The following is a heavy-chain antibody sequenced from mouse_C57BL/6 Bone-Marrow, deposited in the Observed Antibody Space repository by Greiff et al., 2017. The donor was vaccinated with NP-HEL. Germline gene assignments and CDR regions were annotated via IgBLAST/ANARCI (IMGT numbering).Heavy chain of an antibody. J-gene: IGHJ4*01. CDR2: IDPSDSET. D-gene: IGHD2-2*01. V-gene: IGHV1-52*01. CDR1: GYTFTSYW. CDR3: ARRLRYYYAMDY. Sequence: QVQLKQPGAELVRPGSSVKLSCKSSGYTFTSYWLHWVKQRPIQGLEWIGNIDPSDSETHYNQKFKDKATLTVDKSPSTAYMQLSNLTSEDSAVYYCARRLRYYYAMDYWGQGTSVTVSS.